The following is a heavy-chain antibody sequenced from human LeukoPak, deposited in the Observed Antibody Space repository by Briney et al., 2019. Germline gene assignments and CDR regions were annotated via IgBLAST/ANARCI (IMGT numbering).Heavy chain of an antibody. Sequence: SETLSLTCTVSGGSITNYYWSWIRQPADKGLEWIGRIYTAGTTNYNPSLKSRVTMSVDTSKNQFSLNLTSVTAADTAIYYCARGICSGGTCYSPGAFDFWGQGTMVTVS. V-gene: IGHV4-4*07. CDR3: ARGICSGGTCYSPGAFDF. CDR2: IYTAGTT. D-gene: IGHD2-15*01. J-gene: IGHJ3*01. CDR1: GGSITNYY.